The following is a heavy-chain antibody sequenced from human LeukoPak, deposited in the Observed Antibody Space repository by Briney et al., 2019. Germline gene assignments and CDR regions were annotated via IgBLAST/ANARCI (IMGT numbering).Heavy chain of an antibody. CDR3: ARRDGPRNSITIFGVVPGSWFDP. CDR1: GGSISSSSYY. Sequence: SQTLSLTCTVSGGSISSSSYYWGWFRQPPGKGLEWIGRIYYSGSTYYNPSPKSRVTISVETSKNHFSLKLSSVTAADTAVYYCARRDGPRNSITIFGVVPGSWFDPWGQGTLVTVSS. D-gene: IGHD3-3*01. CDR2: IYYSGST. V-gene: IGHV4-39*01. J-gene: IGHJ5*02.